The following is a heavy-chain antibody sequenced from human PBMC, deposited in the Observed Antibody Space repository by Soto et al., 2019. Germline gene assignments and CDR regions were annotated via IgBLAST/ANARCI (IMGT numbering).Heavy chain of an antibody. V-gene: IGHV4-30-4*01. CDR3: ARTTITLPFDY. Sequence: SETLSLTCTVSGGSISSGDYYWSWIRQPPGKGLEWIGYIYYSGSTYYNPSLKSRVTISVDTSKNQFSLKLSSVTAADTAVYYCARTTITLPFDYWGQGTLVTVS. CDR1: GGSISSGDYY. J-gene: IGHJ4*02. CDR2: IYYSGST. D-gene: IGHD5-12*01.